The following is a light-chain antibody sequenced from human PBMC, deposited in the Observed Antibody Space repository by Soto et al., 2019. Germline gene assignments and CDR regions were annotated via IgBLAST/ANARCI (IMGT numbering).Light chain of an antibody. CDR3: ASITRSSTSV. J-gene: IGLJ1*01. CDR2: DVT. V-gene: IGLV2-14*01. CDR1: ISDVGGYEY. Sequence: QSVLSQPASVSGSPGQSITISCTGTISDVGGYEYVSWYQHQPDKAPKLIIYDVTNRPSGVSTRFSGSKSGNTASLTISGIQTEDEADYYCASITRSSTSVFGTGTKVTVL.